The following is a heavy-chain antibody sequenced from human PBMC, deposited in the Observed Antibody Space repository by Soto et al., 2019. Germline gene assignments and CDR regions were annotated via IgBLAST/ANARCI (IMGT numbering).Heavy chain of an antibody. CDR3: ARAGSSGYYFDY. CDR1: GGSISSGAYY. CDR2: IYISGTT. V-gene: IGHV4-31*03. Sequence: QVQLQESGPGLVKPSQTLSLTCTVSGGSISSGAYYWSWIRQHPGKGLEWLGYIYISGTTYYNPSLNRRITISVDTSKNQFSLKLSSVTAADTAVYYCARAGSSGYYFDYWGQGTLVTVSS. D-gene: IGHD3-22*01. J-gene: IGHJ4*02.